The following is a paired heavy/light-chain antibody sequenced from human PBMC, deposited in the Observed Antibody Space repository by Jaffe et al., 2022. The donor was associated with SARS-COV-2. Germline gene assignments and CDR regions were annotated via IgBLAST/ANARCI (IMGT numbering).Light chain of an antibody. CDR3: QSYDSSLSGRWV. CDR1: TSNIGAHYD. V-gene: IGLV1-40*01. J-gene: IGLJ3*02. CDR2: GNT. Sequence: QSVLTQPPSVSGAPGQRVTISCTGNTSNIGAHYDVHWYQHLPGSSPKLLISGNTNRPSGVPDRFSGSKSGTSASLAISGLQAEDEADYYCQSYDSSLSGRWVFGGGTKLTVL.
Heavy chain of an antibody. D-gene: IGHD3-3*01. Sequence: QVHLIESGGGVVQPGRSLRLSCAASGFAFSDYTIHWVRLAPGKGPEWVAVIWYDGTTIYYSDSVKGRFTVSRDNSKNTLFLQMSSLTAEDSAVYYCAGVLRSLEWAHGMDVWGQGTTVIVSS. CDR3: AGVLRSLEWAHGMDV. CDR1: GFAFSDYT. J-gene: IGHJ6*02. V-gene: IGHV3-33*01. CDR2: IWYDGTTI.